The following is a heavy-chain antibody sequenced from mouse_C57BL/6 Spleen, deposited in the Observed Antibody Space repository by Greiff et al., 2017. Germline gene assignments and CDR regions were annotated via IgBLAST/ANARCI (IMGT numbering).Heavy chain of an antibody. CDR3: ASDYGSSSWYFDV. CDR1: GYTFTSYW. CDR2: IYPSDSET. D-gene: IGHD1-1*01. Sequence: VQLQQPGAELVRPGSSVKLSCKASGYTFTSYWMDWVKQRPGQGLEWIGNIYPSDSETHYNQKFKDKATLTVDKSSSTAYMQLSSLTSEDSAVYYCASDYGSSSWYFDVWGTGTTVTVSS. V-gene: IGHV1-61*01. J-gene: IGHJ1*03.